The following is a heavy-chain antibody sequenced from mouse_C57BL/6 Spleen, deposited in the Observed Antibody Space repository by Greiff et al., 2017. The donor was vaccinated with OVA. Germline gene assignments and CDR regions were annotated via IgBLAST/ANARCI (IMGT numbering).Heavy chain of an antibody. Sequence: EVKLMESGGGLVQSGRSLRLSCATSGFTFSDFYMEWVRQAPGKGLEWIAASRNKADDYTTEYSASVKGRFIVSRDTSQSILYLQMNALRAEDTAIYYCAREYYYGYAMDYWGQGTSVTVSS. D-gene: IGHD1-1*01. V-gene: IGHV7-1*01. CDR2: SRNKADDYTT. J-gene: IGHJ4*01. CDR3: AREYYYGYAMDY. CDR1: GFTFSDFY.